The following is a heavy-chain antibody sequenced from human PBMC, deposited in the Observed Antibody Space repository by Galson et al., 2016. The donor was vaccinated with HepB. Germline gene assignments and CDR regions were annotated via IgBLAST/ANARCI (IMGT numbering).Heavy chain of an antibody. Sequence: TLSLTCTVSGGSISSGDYYWSWIRQSPGKGLEWIGYIYYSGSTYYNPSLKSRVSISVDTSKNQFSLNLSSVTAADTAVYYCSRDNGWGSGHGALDIWGQGTMVIVSS. J-gene: IGHJ3*02. CDR2: IYYSGST. CDR3: SRDNGWGSGHGALDI. V-gene: IGHV4-30-4*01. D-gene: IGHD3-10*01. CDR1: GGSISSGDYY.